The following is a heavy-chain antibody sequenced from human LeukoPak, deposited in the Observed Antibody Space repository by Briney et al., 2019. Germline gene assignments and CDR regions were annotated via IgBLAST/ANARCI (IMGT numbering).Heavy chain of an antibody. J-gene: IGHJ4*02. D-gene: IGHD6-25*01. CDR3: ARERATSGRCRFDF. Sequence: SETLSLTCTVSGASISSYYWSWIRQSPGKGLGWIGYVHHTGSRSYNPSLKSRVTISLDRDKSQFSLKLTSVTAADTAVYYCARERATSGRCRFDFWGQGALVTVSS. CDR1: GASISSYY. V-gene: IGHV4-59*01. CDR2: VHHTGSR.